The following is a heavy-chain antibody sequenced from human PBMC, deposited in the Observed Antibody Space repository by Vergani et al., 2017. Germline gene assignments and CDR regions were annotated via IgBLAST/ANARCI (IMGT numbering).Heavy chain of an antibody. J-gene: IGHJ4*02. D-gene: IGHD5-18*01. CDR3: ARDRGYSYGYEYYFDY. CDR2: ISYDGSNK. Sequence: VQLVESGGGLVQPGGSLRLSCAASGFTFSSYAMHWVRQAPGKGLEWVAVISYDGSNKYYADSVKGRFTISRDNSKNTLYLQMNSLRAEDTAVYYCARDRGYSYGYEYYFDYWGQGTLVTVSS. CDR1: GFTFSSYA. V-gene: IGHV3-30*01.